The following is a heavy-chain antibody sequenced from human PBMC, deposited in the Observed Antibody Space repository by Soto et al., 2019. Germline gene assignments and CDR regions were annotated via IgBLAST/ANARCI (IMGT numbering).Heavy chain of an antibody. J-gene: IGHJ6*03. V-gene: IGHV4-34*01. D-gene: IGHD2-2*01. Sequence: SEILSLTCAVYGGSFSGYYWSWIRQPPGKGLEWIGEINHSGSTNYNPSLKSRVTISVDTSKNQFSLKLSSVTAADTAVYYCARVKSPHQPRPASRYYYYYYMDVWGKGTTVTVSS. CDR1: GGSFSGYY. CDR2: INHSGST. CDR3: ARVKSPHQPRPASRYYYYYYMDV.